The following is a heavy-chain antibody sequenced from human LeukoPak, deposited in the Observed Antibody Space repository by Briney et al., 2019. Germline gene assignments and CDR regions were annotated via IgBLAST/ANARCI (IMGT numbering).Heavy chain of an antibody. J-gene: IGHJ4*02. CDR3: ARRALSYYDFWSGLDY. CDR2: IYPGDSDT. V-gene: IGHV5-51*01. Sequence: GESLKISCKGSGYRFSSYWIGWVRQMPGKGLEWMGIIYPGDSDTRYSPSFQGQVTISADKSISTAYLQWSSLKASDTAMYYCARRALSYYDFWSGLDYWGQGTLVTVSS. D-gene: IGHD3-3*01. CDR1: GYRFSSYW.